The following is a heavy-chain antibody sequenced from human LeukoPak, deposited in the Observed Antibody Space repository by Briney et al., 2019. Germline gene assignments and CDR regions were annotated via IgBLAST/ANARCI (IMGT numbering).Heavy chain of an antibody. CDR2: IYTSGST. V-gene: IGHV4-4*07. CDR3: ARGGAMGTYYYYMDV. J-gene: IGHJ6*03. D-gene: IGHD1-1*01. Sequence: SETLSLTCTVSGGSISSYYWSWIRQPAGKGLEWIGRIYTSGSTNYNPSLKSRVTMSVDTSKNQLSLKLSSVTAADTAVYYCARGGAMGTYYYYMDVWGKGTTVTISS. CDR1: GGSISSYY.